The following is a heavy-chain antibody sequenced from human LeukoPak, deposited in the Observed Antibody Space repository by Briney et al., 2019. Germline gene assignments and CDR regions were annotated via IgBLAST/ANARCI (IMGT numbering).Heavy chain of an antibody. CDR1: GYTFTNYD. Sequence: ASVKVSCKASGYTFTNYDINWVRQATGQGLEWMGWMNPNSGNTVYAQKFQGRLTMTSDTSMRTAYMEVSSLESEDTAVYYCARRLEVIEFDSWGQGTLVTVSS. J-gene: IGHJ5*01. CDR3: ARRLEVIEFDS. V-gene: IGHV1-8*01. CDR2: MNPNSGNT. D-gene: IGHD1-1*01.